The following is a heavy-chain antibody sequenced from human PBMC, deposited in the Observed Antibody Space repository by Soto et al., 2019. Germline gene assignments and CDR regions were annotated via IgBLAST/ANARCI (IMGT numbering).Heavy chain of an antibody. CDR2: INWNGGRA. CDR3: AKHMGGVSTSRYGMDV. J-gene: IGHJ6*02. V-gene: IGHV3-43*01. D-gene: IGHD3-16*01. CDR1: GFNFDDYI. Sequence: LRLSCAASGFNFDDYIMHWVRQRPGEGLEWVSLINWNGGRAYYADSVKGRFTISRDNAKNSLYLQMTGLRIEDTALYYCAKHMGGVSTSRYGMDVWGQGTMVTVSS.